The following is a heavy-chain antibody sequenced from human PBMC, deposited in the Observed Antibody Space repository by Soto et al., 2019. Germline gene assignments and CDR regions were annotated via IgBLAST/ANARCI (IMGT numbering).Heavy chain of an antibody. D-gene: IGHD3-9*01. CDR1: GGSISSSNW. V-gene: IGHV4-4*02. J-gene: IGHJ4*02. Sequence: SETLSLTCAVSGGSISSSNWWSWVRQPPGKGLEWIGEIYHSGSTNYNPSPKSRVTISVDKSKNQFSLKLSSVTAADTAVYYCARSYDILTGYYPRWLDYWGQGTLVTVSS. CDR2: IYHSGST. CDR3: ARSYDILTGYYPRWLDY.